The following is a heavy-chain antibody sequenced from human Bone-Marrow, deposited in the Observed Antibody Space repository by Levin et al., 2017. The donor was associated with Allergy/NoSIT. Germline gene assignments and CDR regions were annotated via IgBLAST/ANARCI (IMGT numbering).Heavy chain of an antibody. Sequence: SQTLSLTCAVSGGSISSSNWWSWVRQPPGKGLEWIGEIYHSGSTNYNPSLKSRVTISVDKSKNQFSLKLSSVTAADTAVYYCARENYGDYGRDFDYWGQGTLVTVSS. CDR1: GGSISSSNW. J-gene: IGHJ4*02. D-gene: IGHD4-17*01. CDR2: IYHSGST. CDR3: ARENYGDYGRDFDY. V-gene: IGHV4-4*02.